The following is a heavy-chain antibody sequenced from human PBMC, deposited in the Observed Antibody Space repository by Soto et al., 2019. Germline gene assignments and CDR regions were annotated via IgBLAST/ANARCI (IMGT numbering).Heavy chain of an antibody. Sequence: SETLSLTCSVSGVSVSSGSYYWSWIRQPPGKGLEWIGYIYYSGSTNYNPSLKSRVTISVDTSKNQFSLKLSSVTAADTAVYYCARVSYDYGDYVENAFDIWGQGTMVTVSS. CDR3: ARVSYDYGDYVENAFDI. D-gene: IGHD4-17*01. CDR1: GVSVSSGSYY. V-gene: IGHV4-61*01. CDR2: IYYSGST. J-gene: IGHJ3*02.